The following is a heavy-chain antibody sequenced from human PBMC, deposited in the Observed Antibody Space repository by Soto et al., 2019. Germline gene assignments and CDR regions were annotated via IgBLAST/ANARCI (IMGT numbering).Heavy chain of an antibody. CDR3: ATSLRHSGPNGVDV. Sequence: GGSLRLSCVASGLTFSNFGMSWVRQAPGKGLEWVSSINGDGSSMHNADSVKGRFTMSRDNSKSTLYLQMNSLRVEDTAVYYCATSLRHSGPNGVDVWGQGTTVTVSS. J-gene: IGHJ6*02. V-gene: IGHV3-23*01. CDR1: GLTFSNFG. D-gene: IGHD3-9*01. CDR2: INGDGSSM.